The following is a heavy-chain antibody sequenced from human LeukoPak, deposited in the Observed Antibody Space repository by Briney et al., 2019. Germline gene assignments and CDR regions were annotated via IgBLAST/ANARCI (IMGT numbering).Heavy chain of an antibody. V-gene: IGHV1-46*01. D-gene: IGHD1-26*01. CDR1: GYTFTSNY. J-gene: IGHJ4*02. CDR2: ISPSGGST. Sequence: ASVKVSCKAFGYTFTSNYMHWVRQAPGQGPEWMGVISPSGGSTTYAQKFQGRVTLTRDMSTSTDYLELSSLRSEDTAVYYCARAGIVGADFTGSFDYWGQGTLVTVSS. CDR3: ARAGIVGADFTGSFDY.